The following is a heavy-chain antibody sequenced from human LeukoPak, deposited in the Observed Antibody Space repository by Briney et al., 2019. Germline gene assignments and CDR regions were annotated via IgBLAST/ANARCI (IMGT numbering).Heavy chain of an antibody. CDR1: GFTFSSYG. CDR2: ISYDGSNK. D-gene: IGHD6-19*01. Sequence: PGGSLRLSCAASGFTFSSYGMHWVRQAPGKGLEWVAVISYDGSNKYYADSVKGRFTISRDNSKNTLYLQMNSLRAEDTAVYSCEKRTNLYSSEFDYWGQGTLVTVSS. CDR3: EKRTNLYSSEFDY. J-gene: IGHJ4*02. V-gene: IGHV3-30*18.